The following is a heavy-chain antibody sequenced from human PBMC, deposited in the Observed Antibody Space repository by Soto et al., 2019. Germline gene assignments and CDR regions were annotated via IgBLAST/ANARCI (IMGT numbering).Heavy chain of an antibody. CDR1: VGSISSYY. CDR2: IYYSGST. J-gene: IGHJ5*02. V-gene: IGHV4-59*01. D-gene: IGHD3-3*01. Sequence: SETLSLTCTVSVGSISSYYWSWIRQPPGKGLEWIGYIYYSGSTNYNPSLKRRVTISGDTSKNQFSLKLSSVTAADTAVYYCARVRQPNYDFWSGYANTNWFDPWGQGTLVTVSS. CDR3: ARVRQPNYDFWSGYANTNWFDP.